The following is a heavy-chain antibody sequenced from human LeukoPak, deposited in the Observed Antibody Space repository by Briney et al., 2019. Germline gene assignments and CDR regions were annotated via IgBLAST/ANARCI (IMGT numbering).Heavy chain of an antibody. CDR3: ATDRGY. J-gene: IGHJ4*02. Sequence: ASVKVSCKVSGYTLTELSMHWVRQAPGKGLEWMGGFDREDSKTVYAQKFHGRVTMTEGTSTDTAYMELNRLRSEDTAVFYCATDRGYWGQGTLVTVSS. CDR1: GYTLTELS. V-gene: IGHV1-24*01. CDR2: FDREDSKT. D-gene: IGHD3-10*01.